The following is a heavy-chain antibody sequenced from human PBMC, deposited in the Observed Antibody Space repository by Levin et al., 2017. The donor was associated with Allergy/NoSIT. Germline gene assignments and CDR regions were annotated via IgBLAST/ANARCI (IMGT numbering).Heavy chain of an antibody. Sequence: GGSLRLSCAASGFTFSNFGIHWVRQAPGKGLEWVSAICYDGSNKYYRDSVKGRFTISRDNSKNTLYLQMHSLRVEDTAVYYCARDRYSAVAGIDWTHPLDYWGQGTLVTVSS. J-gene: IGHJ4*02. V-gene: IGHV3-33*01. CDR1: GFTFSNFG. D-gene: IGHD6-19*01. CDR3: ARDRYSAVAGIDWTHPLDY. CDR2: ICYDGSNK.